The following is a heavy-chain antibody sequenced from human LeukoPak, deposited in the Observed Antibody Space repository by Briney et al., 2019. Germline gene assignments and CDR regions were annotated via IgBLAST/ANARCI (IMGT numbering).Heavy chain of an antibody. J-gene: IGHJ4*02. Sequence: GSLRLSCAASGFTFSSYAMSWVRQAPGKGLEWVSAISGSGGSTYYADSVKGRFTIARDDSKNTVYLEMKSLTADDTAFYYCARGGWPFDFWGQGILVTVSS. CDR2: ISGSGGST. V-gene: IGHV3-23*01. D-gene: IGHD3-10*01. CDR1: GFTFSSYA. CDR3: ARGGWPFDF.